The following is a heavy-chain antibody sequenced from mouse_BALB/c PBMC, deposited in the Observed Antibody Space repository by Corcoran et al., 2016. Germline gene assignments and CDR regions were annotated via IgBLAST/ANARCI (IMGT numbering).Heavy chain of an antibody. CDR3: ASYYVNYWYFDV. V-gene: IGHV1-26*01. J-gene: IGHJ1*01. Sequence: EVQLQQSGPELVKPGASVKISCKASGYSFTGYYMHWVKQSHVKSLEWIGRINPYNGATSYNQNFKDKASLTVDKSSSTAYMELHSLTSEDSAVYYCASYYVNYWYFDVWGAGTTVTVSS. D-gene: IGHD2-1*01. CDR1: GYSFTGYY. CDR2: INPYNGAT.